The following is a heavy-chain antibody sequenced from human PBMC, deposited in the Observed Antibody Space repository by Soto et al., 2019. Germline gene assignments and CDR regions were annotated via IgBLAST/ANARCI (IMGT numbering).Heavy chain of an antibody. CDR2: IYNDGTYS. J-gene: IGHJ4*02. V-gene: IGHV3-74*01. D-gene: IGHD3-10*01. CDR1: GFIFKTYW. Sequence: QTGGSLRLSCAASGFIFKTYWMHWVRQSPGKGLVWISRIYNDGTYSDYADSVRGRFTISRDNVNDTLYLQMNNLRAEDSGLYYCTRGPRPISTGTGAYWGQGTQVTVSS. CDR3: TRGPRPISTGTGAY.